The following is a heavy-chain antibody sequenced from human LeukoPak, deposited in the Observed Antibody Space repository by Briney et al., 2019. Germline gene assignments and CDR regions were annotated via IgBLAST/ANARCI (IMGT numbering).Heavy chain of an antibody. CDR3: ARGDYYDSSKNYYYGMDV. Sequence: SVKVSCKASGGTFSSYAISWVRQAPGQGLEWMGGIIPIFGTANYAQKFQGRVTITADESTSTAYMELSSLRSEDTAVYYCARGDYYDSSKNYYYGMDVWGQGTTVTVSS. CDR2: IIPIFGTA. D-gene: IGHD3-22*01. CDR1: GGTFSSYA. J-gene: IGHJ6*02. V-gene: IGHV1-69*13.